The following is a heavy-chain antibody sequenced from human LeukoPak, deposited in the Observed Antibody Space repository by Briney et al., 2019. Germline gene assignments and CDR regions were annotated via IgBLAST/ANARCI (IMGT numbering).Heavy chain of an antibody. CDR1: GYTFTSYG. J-gene: IGHJ4*02. V-gene: IGHV1-18*01. CDR3: ARDLTY. CDR2: ISAYNGNT. Sequence: ASVKVSCKASGYTFTSYGIIWVRQAPGQGLEWMGWISAYNGNTDYSQNLQGRVTMTTDTSTNTAYMELRSLRSDDTAVYYCARDLTYWGQGTLVTVSS.